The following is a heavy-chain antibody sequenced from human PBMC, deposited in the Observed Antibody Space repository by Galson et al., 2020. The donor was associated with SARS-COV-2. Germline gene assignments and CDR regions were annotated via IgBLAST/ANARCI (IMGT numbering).Heavy chain of an antibody. CDR3: ARYTTSSVAFDY. CDR1: GGSISSDY. CDR2: FHSDGST. J-gene: IGHJ4*02. V-gene: IGHV4-59*08. D-gene: IGHD6-6*01. Sequence: SETLSLTCSVSGGSISSDYWSWIRQPPGKGLEWIGFFHSDGSTNYNSSLKSLVTISVDTSKNQFSLNLTSVTAADTAVYYCARYTTSSVAFDYWGQGTLVTVSS.